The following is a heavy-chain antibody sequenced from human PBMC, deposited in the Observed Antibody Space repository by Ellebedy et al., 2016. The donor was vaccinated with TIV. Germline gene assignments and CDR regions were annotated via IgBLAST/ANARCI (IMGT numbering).Heavy chain of an antibody. J-gene: IGHJ2*01. D-gene: IGHD7-27*01. Sequence: GESLKISXAASGFTFSSYAMSWVRQAPGKGLEWVSSISSSSSYIYYADSVKGRFTISRDNAKNSLYLQMNSLRAEDTAVYYCARDWGSQWYFDLWGRGTLVTVSS. V-gene: IGHV3-21*01. CDR3: ARDWGSQWYFDL. CDR1: GFTFSSYA. CDR2: ISSSSSYI.